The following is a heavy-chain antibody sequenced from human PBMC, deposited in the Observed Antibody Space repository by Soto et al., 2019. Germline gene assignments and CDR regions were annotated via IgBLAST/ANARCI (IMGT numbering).Heavy chain of an antibody. CDR3: AKTAEAVAGTVYGY. CDR1: GSTFSTYA. V-gene: IGHV3-23*01. CDR2: IGGSGGT. D-gene: IGHD6-19*01. Sequence: GGSLRLSCAASGSTFSTYAMGWVRQAPGKGLEWVSGIGGSGGTYYADSVKGRFTISRDNSKNTLFLQMNSLRAEDTAVYYCAKTAEAVAGTVYGYWGQGTLVTVSS. J-gene: IGHJ4*02.